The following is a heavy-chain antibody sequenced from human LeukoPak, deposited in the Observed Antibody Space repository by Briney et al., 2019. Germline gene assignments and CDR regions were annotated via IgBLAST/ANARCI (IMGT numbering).Heavy chain of an antibody. V-gene: IGHV3-21*01. D-gene: IGHD1-26*01. CDR3: ARTYSGSYTLGY. Sequence: GGSLRLSCAASGFPFSSYSMSWVRQAPGKGLEWVSSISSSDSYIYYADSVKGLFTISRDNAKNSLYLQMNSLRAEDTAVYYCARTYSGSYTLGYWSQGTLVTVSS. CDR1: GFPFSSYS. CDR2: ISSSDSYI. J-gene: IGHJ4*02.